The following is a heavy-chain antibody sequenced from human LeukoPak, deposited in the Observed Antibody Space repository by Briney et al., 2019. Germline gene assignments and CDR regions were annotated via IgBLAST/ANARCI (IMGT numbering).Heavy chain of an antibody. CDR2: IKQDGSEK. V-gene: IGHV3-7*01. J-gene: IGHJ6*03. CDR1: GFTFSSYW. Sequence: GGSLRLSCAASGFTFSSYWMSWVRQAPGKGLEWVANIKQDGSEKYYVDSVKGRFTISRDNAKNSLYLQMNSLRAEDTAVYYCARERDIVVVEDNYYYYYCMDVWGKGTTVTVSS. D-gene: IGHD2-2*01. CDR3: ARERDIVVVEDNYYYYYCMDV.